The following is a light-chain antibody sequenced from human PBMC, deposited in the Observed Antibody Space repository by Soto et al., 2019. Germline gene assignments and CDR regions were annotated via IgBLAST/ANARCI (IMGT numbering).Light chain of an antibody. CDR2: GAS. CDR1: QSVSSNF. Sequence: EIVLTQSPGTLSLSPGERVTLSCRASQSVSSNFLAWYQQKPGQAPRLLIYGASNMAAGIPDRFSGSGSGTDFTLTISRLEPEDFAVYYCHQYSSSRRTFGQGTKVELK. V-gene: IGKV3-20*01. J-gene: IGKJ1*01. CDR3: HQYSSSRRT.